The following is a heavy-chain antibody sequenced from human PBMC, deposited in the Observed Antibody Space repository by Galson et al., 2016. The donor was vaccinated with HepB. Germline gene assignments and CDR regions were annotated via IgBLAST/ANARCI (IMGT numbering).Heavy chain of an antibody. CDR3: SKISVVGSNSGWGGSFDI. J-gene: IGHJ3*02. D-gene: IGHD6-19*01. CDR1: GFSISIYS. Sequence: SLRLSCAASGFSISIYSMNWVRQAPGKGLEWVSAIRGSGTGTSHTDSVKGRFTISRDNSKNTLYLQMNSLRAEDAAVYYCSKISVVGSNSGWGGSFDIWGRRTMVTVSS. CDR2: IRGSGTGT. V-gene: IGHV3-23*01.